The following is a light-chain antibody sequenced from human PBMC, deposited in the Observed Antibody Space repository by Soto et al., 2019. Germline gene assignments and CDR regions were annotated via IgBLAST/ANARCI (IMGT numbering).Light chain of an antibody. CDR1: QSVSSNY. Sequence: DIVLTQSPGTLSLSPGERATLSCRASQSVSSNYLAWYQQIPGQAPRLLIHGSSTRATATPSRFSGSGSVTDFTLTISRLEPEDFAVYFCQQYDTSPVTFGQGTKVEIK. V-gene: IGKV3-20*01. CDR2: GSS. CDR3: QQYDTSPVT. J-gene: IGKJ1*01.